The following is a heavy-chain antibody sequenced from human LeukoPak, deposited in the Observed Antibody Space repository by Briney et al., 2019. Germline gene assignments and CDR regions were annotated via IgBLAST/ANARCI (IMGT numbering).Heavy chain of an antibody. V-gene: IGHV1-18*01. CDR3: ASSTYYAILTGPYGMAV. Sequence: GASVKVSCKASGYTFTSYGISWVRQAPGQGLEWMGWISAYNGNTNYAQKLQGRVTMTTDTSTSTAYMELRSLRSDDTAVYYCASSTYYAILTGPYGMAVWGQGTTVTVSS. D-gene: IGHD3-9*01. CDR2: ISAYNGNT. CDR1: GYTFTSYG. J-gene: IGHJ6*02.